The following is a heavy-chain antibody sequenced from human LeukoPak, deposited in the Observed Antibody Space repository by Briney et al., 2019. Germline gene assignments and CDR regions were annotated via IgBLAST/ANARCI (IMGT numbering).Heavy chain of an antibody. CDR2: LSGNGVKT. D-gene: IGHD3-16*01. CDR1: GFSFSSYA. CDR3: AKDLSYGYKD. J-gene: IGHJ4*02. V-gene: IGHV3-23*01. Sequence: GGSLRLSCAASGFSFSSYAMAWVRQAPGKGLEWVSALSGNGVKTYYADSVKGRFTIFRDNSENILYLQMNSLRAEDTAIYYCAKDLSYGYKDWGQGTLVTVSS.